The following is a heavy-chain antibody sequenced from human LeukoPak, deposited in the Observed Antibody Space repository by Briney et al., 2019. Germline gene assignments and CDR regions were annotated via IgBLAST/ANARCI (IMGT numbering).Heavy chain of an antibody. D-gene: IGHD3-3*01. Sequence: ASVKASCKASGGTFSSYAISWVRQAPGQGLEWMGIINPSGGSTSYAQKFQGRVTMTRDTSTSTVYMELSSLRSEDTAVYYCARDGITIFGETDYWGQGTLVTVSS. CDR1: GGTFSSYA. J-gene: IGHJ4*02. CDR2: INPSGGST. CDR3: ARDGITIFGETDY. V-gene: IGHV1-46*01.